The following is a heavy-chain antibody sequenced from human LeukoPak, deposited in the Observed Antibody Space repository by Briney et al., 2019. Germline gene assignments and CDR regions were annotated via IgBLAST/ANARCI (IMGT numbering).Heavy chain of an antibody. V-gene: IGHV1-69*05. J-gene: IGHJ4*02. CDR1: GGTFSSYA. D-gene: IGHD3-9*01. CDR3: AGGGYYDILTGYSYYFDY. CDR2: IIPIFGTA. Sequence: ASVKVSCKASGGTFSSYAISWVRQAPGQGLEWMGGIIPIFGTANYAQKFQGRVTITTDESTSTAYMELSSLRSEDTAVYYCAGGGYYDILTGYSYYFDYWGQGTLVTVSS.